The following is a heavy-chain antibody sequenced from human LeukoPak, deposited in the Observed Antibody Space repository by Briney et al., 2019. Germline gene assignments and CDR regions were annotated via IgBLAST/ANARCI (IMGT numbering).Heavy chain of an antibody. J-gene: IGHJ4*02. Sequence: ASVKVSCKASGYTFTGYYMHWVRQAPGQGLEWMGWINPNSGGTNYAQKFQGRVTMTRDTSISTAYMELSRLRSDDTAVYYCARGEKIRRDSSGYPESDWGQGTLVTVSS. CDR1: GYTFTGYY. D-gene: IGHD3-22*01. CDR3: ARGEKIRRDSSGYPESD. V-gene: IGHV1-2*02. CDR2: INPNSGGT.